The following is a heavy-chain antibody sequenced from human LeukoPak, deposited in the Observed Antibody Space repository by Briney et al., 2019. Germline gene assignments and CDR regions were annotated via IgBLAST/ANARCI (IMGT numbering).Heavy chain of an antibody. Sequence: SETLSLTCTVSGDSISTYLWSWIRQPPGKGLEWIGHIYNSGSPNYNPSLKSRVTNSVDSSKNHFSLKLSSVTAADTAVYYCARQGAFCSNSSCVRGNWLGPWGQGTLVTVSS. J-gene: IGHJ5*02. CDR3: ARQGAFCSNSSCVRGNWLGP. D-gene: IGHD2-2*01. V-gene: IGHV4-59*08. CDR1: GDSISTYL. CDR2: IYNSGSP.